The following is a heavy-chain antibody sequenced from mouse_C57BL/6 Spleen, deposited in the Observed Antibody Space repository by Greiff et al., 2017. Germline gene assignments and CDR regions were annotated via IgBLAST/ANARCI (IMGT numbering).Heavy chain of an antibody. Sequence: EVHLVESGGGLVKPGGSLKLSCAASGFTFSSYAMPWVRQTPEKRLEWVATISDGGSYTYYPDNVKGRFTISRDNAKNNLYLQMSHLKSEDTAMYYCARDEPAWFAYWGQGTLVTVSA. CDR1: GFTFSSYA. J-gene: IGHJ3*01. CDR2: ISDGGSYT. CDR3: ARDEPAWFAY. V-gene: IGHV5-4*01.